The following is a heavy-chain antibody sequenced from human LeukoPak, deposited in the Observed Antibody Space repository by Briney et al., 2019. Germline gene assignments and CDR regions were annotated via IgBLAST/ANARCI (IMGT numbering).Heavy chain of an antibody. D-gene: IGHD3-3*01. Sequence: GGSLRLSCAASGLTFSNAWMSWVRQAPGKGLEWVGRIKSKTDGGTTDYAAPVKGRFTISRDDSKNTLYLQMNSLKTEDTAVYYCARDEYLWSGYYPNQAFDYWGQGTLVTVSS. J-gene: IGHJ4*02. CDR2: IKSKTDGGTT. CDR3: ARDEYLWSGYYPNQAFDY. CDR1: GLTFSNAW. V-gene: IGHV3-15*01.